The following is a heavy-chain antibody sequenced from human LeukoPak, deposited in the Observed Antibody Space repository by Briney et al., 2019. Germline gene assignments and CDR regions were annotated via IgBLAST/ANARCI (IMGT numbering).Heavy chain of an antibody. CDR2: INPTGGST. CDR3: AKTAPRRFAT. D-gene: IGHD6-6*01. J-gene: IGHJ5*02. CDR1: GGTFSSYA. V-gene: IGHV1-46*01. Sequence: ASVKVSCKASGGTFSSYAISWVRQAPGQGLEWMGIINPTGGSTTYAQKFQGRVTMTRDTSTSTVYMELSSLRSDDTAVYYCAKTAPRRFATWGKGPL.